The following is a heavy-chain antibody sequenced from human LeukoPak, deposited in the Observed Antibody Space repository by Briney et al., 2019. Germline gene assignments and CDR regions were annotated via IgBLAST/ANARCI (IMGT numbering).Heavy chain of an antibody. CDR1: GGSISSYY. V-gene: IGHV4-4*08. CDR2: ILLNGTS. CDR3: ARDSRMMMTFGAVGAGYYHYHGMDV. Sequence: SETLSLTCTVSGGSISSYYWSWIRQPPGKGLEWIGYILLNGTSDYNASLKSRVTISLDTSKKQFSLKLNSVTVADTAVYYCARDSRMMMTFGAVGAGYYHYHGMDVWGQGTTVTVSS. D-gene: IGHD3-16*01. J-gene: IGHJ6*02.